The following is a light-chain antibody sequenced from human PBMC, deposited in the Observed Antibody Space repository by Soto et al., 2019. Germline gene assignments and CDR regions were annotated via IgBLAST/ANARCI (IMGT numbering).Light chain of an antibody. CDR2: DTS. CDR3: LLSYSYAGV. J-gene: IGLJ1*01. CDR1: TGAVTSGHY. V-gene: IGLV7-46*01. Sequence: QTVVTQEPSLTVSPGGTVTLTCGSSTGAVTSGHYPYWFQQKPGQAPRTLISDTSNKHSWTPARFSGSLLGGKAALTLSGAQPEDEAESYCLLSYSYAGVFGTGTKVTVL.